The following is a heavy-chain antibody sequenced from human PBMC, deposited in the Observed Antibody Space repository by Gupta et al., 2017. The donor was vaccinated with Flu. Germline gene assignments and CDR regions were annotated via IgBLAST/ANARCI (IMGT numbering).Heavy chain of an antibody. D-gene: IGHD3-10*01. CDR2: INQDGSTK. Sequence: EVQLVESGGTLVQPGGSLRLSGAASGFTFSDSWMNWVRQAPGKGLEWVANINQDGSTKNYVDSLKGRFTVSRDNAKNSLYLQMDSLRAEDTAVYFCARNRGWEQFDYWGQGTLVTVSS. CDR3: ARNRGWEQFDY. J-gene: IGHJ4*02. V-gene: IGHV3-7*01. CDR1: GFTFSDSW.